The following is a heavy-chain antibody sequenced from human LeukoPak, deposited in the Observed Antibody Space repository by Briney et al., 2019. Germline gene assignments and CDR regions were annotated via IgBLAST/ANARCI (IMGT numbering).Heavy chain of an antibody. CDR1: GGSISSYY. V-gene: IGHV4-59*01. CDR2: IYYSGST. Sequence: PSETLSLTCTVSGGSISSYYWSWIRQPPGKGLEWIGYIYYSGSTNYNPSLKSRVTISVDTSKNQFSLKLSSVTAADTAVYYCARLGDTATPEATIEYWGQGTLVTVSS. CDR3: ARLGDTATPEATIEY. J-gene: IGHJ4*02. D-gene: IGHD5-18*01.